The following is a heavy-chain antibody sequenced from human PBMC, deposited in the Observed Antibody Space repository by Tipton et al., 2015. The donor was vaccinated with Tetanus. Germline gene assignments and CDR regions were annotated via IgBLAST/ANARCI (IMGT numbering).Heavy chain of an antibody. CDR3: ARPLTSVAFGGFAFDV. D-gene: IGHD3-16*01. CDR1: GYMFSSHW. CDR2: FYPGDSYS. Sequence: QLVQSGAEGKQPGESLKISCKGSGYMFSSHWIGWVRQVPGKGLEWLGTFYPGDSYSTYSPAFEGQVTISVDRSIDTASLQWSSLKASDTAIYYCARPLTSVAFGGFAFDVWGQGTLVTVSS. V-gene: IGHV5-51*01. J-gene: IGHJ3*01.